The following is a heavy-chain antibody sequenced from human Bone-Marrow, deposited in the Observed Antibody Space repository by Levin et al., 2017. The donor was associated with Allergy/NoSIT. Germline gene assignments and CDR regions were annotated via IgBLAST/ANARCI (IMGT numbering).Heavy chain of an antibody. D-gene: IGHD3-10*01. Sequence: GGSLRLSCAASGFTFSSYSMNWVRQAPGKGLEWVSSISSSSSYIYYADSVKGRFTISRDNAKNSLYLQMNSLRAEDTAVYYCARDHEGFGELFDYWGQGTLVTVSS. CDR2: ISSSSSYI. CDR3: ARDHEGFGELFDY. J-gene: IGHJ4*02. V-gene: IGHV3-21*01. CDR1: GFTFSSYS.